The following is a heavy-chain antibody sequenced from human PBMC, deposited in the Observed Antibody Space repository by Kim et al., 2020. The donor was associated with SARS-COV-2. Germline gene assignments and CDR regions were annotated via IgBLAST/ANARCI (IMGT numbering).Heavy chain of an antibody. D-gene: IGHD1-26*01. J-gene: IGHJ3*02. V-gene: IGHV3-74*01. Sequence: EDSVEGRFTISRDNAKNTLYLQMNSLRAEDTAVYYCARGSSGSYPRAFDIWGQGTMVTVSS. CDR3: ARGSSGSYPRAFDI.